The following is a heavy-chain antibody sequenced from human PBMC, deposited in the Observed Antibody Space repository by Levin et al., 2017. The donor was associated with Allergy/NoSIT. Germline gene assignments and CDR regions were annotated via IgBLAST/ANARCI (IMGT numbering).Heavy chain of an antibody. CDR3: ARDSYSSSNFAL. V-gene: IGHV3-21*01. CDR2: ISTGSTYI. CDR1: GFKFSDFS. Sequence: PGESLKISCAASGFKFSDFSMNWVRQAPGKGLEWVSSISTGSTYIHYADSMKGRFTISRDNAKNSLYLQMNSLRADDTAVYYCARDSYSSSNFALWGQGTLVTVSS. J-gene: IGHJ4*02. D-gene: IGHD6-13*01.